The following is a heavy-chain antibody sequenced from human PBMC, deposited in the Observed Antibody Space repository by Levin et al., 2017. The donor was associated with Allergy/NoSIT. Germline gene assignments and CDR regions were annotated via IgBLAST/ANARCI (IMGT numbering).Heavy chain of an antibody. CDR1: GFTFSSYA. D-gene: IGHD6-13*01. Sequence: GGSLRLSCAASGFTFSSYAMHWVRQAPGKGLEWVAVISYDGSNKYYADSVKGRFTISRDNSKNTLYLQMNSLRAEDTAVYYCARDGGWSSSFDYWGQGTLVTVSS. CDR3: ARDGGWSSSFDY. CDR2: ISYDGSNK. V-gene: IGHV3-30*04. J-gene: IGHJ4*02.